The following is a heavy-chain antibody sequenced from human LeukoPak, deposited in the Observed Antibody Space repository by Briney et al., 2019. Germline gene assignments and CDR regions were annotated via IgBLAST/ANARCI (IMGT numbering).Heavy chain of an antibody. CDR2: ITSGSGSNV. CDR3: ARHGSWSFDY. J-gene: IGHJ4*02. Sequence: GGSLRLSCAASGFIFSSHAISWVRQPPGKGLDWVSAITSGSGSNVYYTESPKGRSNISRDNSKNTLYLQMNSLRAEDTAVYYCARHGSWSFDYWGQGTLVTVSA. D-gene: IGHD6-13*01. CDR1: GFIFSSHA. V-gene: IGHV3-23*01.